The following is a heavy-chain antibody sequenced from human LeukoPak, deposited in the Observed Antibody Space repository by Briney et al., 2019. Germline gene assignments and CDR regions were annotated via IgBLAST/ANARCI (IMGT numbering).Heavy chain of an antibody. D-gene: IGHD6-19*01. V-gene: IGHV3-23*01. CDR2: ISGSGTVT. J-gene: IGHJ5*02. Sequence: GGSLRLSCAASGFIFNNFAMSWVRQAPGKGLEWVSGISGSGTVTYYADSVKGRFTISRHNSKNTLFLQMTGRAAVDTAIYFCAKGEQWLIFTPVSWGQGTLVAVSS. CDR3: AKGEQWLIFTPVS. CDR1: GFIFNNFA.